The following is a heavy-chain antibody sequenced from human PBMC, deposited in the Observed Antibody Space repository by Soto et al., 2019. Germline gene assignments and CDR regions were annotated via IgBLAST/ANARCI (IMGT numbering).Heavy chain of an antibody. V-gene: IGHV4-59*01. Sequence: QVQLQQSGPGLVRPSEALTLTCDVSGASITDNYWSWIRQAPGKGPDWIGYVHYRDLANYNPSLNGRVPIEMETSKNRLFLNVVSLTSEDTAVYYCARALDYDFWGGRNWFDPWGQGILVTVSS. CDR2: VHYRDLA. J-gene: IGHJ5*02. CDR3: ARALDYDFWGGRNWFDP. D-gene: IGHD3-3*01. CDR1: GASITDNY.